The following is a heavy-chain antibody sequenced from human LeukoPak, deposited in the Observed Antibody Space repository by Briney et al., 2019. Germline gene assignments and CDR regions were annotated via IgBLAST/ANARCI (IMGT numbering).Heavy chain of an antibody. CDR3: ARGPRITIFGVVIFDY. J-gene: IGHJ4*02. Sequence: GASVKVSCKASGYTFTSYGISWVRQAPGQGLEWMGWMNPNSGNTGYAQKFQGRVTITRNTSISTAYMELSSLRSEDTAVYYCARGPRITIFGVVIFDYWGQGTLVTVSS. CDR2: MNPNSGNT. V-gene: IGHV1-8*03. D-gene: IGHD3-3*01. CDR1: GYTFTSYG.